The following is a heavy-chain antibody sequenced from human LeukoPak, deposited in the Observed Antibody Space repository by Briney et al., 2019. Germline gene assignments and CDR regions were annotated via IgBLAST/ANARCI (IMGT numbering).Heavy chain of an antibody. CDR2: INPNSGGT. Sequence: ASVKVSCKASGYTFTGYYMHWVRQAPGQGLEWMGWINPNSGGTNYAQKFQGRVTMTRDTSISTAYMELSRLRSDDTAVYYCATAHYYDSSATGFDYWGQGTLVTVSS. D-gene: IGHD3-22*01. V-gene: IGHV1-2*02. CDR3: ATAHYYDSSATGFDY. J-gene: IGHJ4*02. CDR1: GYTFTGYY.